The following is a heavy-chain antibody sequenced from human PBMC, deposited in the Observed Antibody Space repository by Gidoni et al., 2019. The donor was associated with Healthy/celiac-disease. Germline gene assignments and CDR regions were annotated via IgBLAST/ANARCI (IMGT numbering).Heavy chain of an antibody. J-gene: IGHJ6*02. D-gene: IGHD2-15*01. V-gene: IGHV3-33*01. CDR2: IWYDGSNK. CDR1: GFTFSSYG. CDR3: ARVGCSGGSCYQAYYGMDV. Sequence: QVQLVESGGGVVQPGRSLRLSCAASGFTFSSYGMHWVRQALGKGLEWVAVIWYDGSNKYYADSVKGRFTISRDNSKNTLYLQMNSLRAEDTAVYYCARVGCSGGSCYQAYYGMDVWGQGTTVTVSS.